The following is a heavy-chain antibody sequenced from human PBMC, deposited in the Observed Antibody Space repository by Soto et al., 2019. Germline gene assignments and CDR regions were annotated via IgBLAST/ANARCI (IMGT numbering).Heavy chain of an antibody. CDR3: ARDYYDSSGYGFLP. J-gene: IGHJ5*02. CDR1: GYTFTTYD. Sequence: ASVKVSCKASGYTFTTYDISWVRQATGQGLEWMGWMNPYSGNTGYAQKFQGRVTITADESTSTAYMELSSLRSEDTAVYYCARDYYDSSGYGFLPWGQGTLVTVSS. V-gene: IGHV1-8*01. CDR2: MNPYSGNT. D-gene: IGHD3-22*01.